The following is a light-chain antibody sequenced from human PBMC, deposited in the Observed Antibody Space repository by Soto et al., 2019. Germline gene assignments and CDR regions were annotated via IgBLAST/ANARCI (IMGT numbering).Light chain of an antibody. CDR2: GAS. Sequence: VLTQSPDTLSLSPGEGATLSCRASQSISSNFLAWYQQKRGQAPRLLIHGASNRATGIPDRFSGSGSGTDFTLTITRLEPEDFAVYYCQQFSSYPLTFGGGTKVAIK. V-gene: IGKV3-20*01. J-gene: IGKJ4*01. CDR1: QSISSNF. CDR3: QQFSSYPLT.